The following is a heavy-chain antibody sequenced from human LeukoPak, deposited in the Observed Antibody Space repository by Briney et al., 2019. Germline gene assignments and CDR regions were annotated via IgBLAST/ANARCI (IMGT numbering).Heavy chain of an antibody. Sequence: GESLKISCKGSGYSFTSYWIGWVRQMPGKGLEWMGIIYPGDSGTRYSPSFQGQVTISADKSISTAYLQWSSLKASDTAMYYCARHNKGYSYGYASGYYYYYMDVWGKGTTVTVSS. J-gene: IGHJ6*03. V-gene: IGHV5-51*01. CDR2: IYPGDSGT. D-gene: IGHD5-18*01. CDR3: ARHNKGYSYGYASGYYYYYMDV. CDR1: GYSFTSYW.